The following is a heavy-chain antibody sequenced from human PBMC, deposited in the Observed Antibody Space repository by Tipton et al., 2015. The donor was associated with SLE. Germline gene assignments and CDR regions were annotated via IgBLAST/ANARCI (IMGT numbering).Heavy chain of an antibody. Sequence: TLSLTCTVSGGSISSYYWSWIRQPPGKGLEWIGYIHYSGSTNYNPSLKSRVTISEDTSKNQFSLKLTSVTAADTAVYFCARDRIAAGGWFDPWGQGTLVTVSS. CDR1: GGSISSYY. D-gene: IGHD6-13*01. CDR2: IHYSGST. J-gene: IGHJ5*02. CDR3: ARDRIAAGGWFDP. V-gene: IGHV4-59*01.